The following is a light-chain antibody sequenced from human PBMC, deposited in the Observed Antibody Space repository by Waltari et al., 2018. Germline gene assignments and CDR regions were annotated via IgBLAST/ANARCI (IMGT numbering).Light chain of an antibody. CDR2: NSS. Sequence: DIVLTQSPVTLSLSPGERATLFCGASQNVDTYLAWSPQKPGQAPRLLIYNSSHRASGVPARFSGGGSGTDFTLTISSVEPEDIAIYYCQQRNTWPPYTFGQGTKLELK. V-gene: IGKV3-11*01. CDR1: QNVDTY. CDR3: QQRNTWPPYT. J-gene: IGKJ2*01.